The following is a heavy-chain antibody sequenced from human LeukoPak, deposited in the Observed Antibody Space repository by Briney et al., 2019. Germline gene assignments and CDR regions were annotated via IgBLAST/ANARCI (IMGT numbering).Heavy chain of an antibody. V-gene: IGHV3-30*03. CDR3: ARDNTEAGYCSGGSCDYYYMDV. CDR1: GFTFSSYG. Sequence: GRSLRLSCAASGFTFSSYGMHWVRQAPGKGLEWVAVISYDGSNKYYADSVKGRFTISRDNSKNTLYLQMNSLRAEDTAVYYCARDNTEAGYCSGGSCDYYYMDVWGKGTTVTISS. J-gene: IGHJ6*03. CDR2: ISYDGSNK. D-gene: IGHD2-15*01.